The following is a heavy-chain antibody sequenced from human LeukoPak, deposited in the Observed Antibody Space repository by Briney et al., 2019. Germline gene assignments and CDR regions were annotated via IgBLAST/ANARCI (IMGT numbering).Heavy chain of an antibody. D-gene: IGHD6-13*01. Sequence: PGGSLRLSCAGSGVTLTSYDMNWVRQAPGKGLEWVSYISVSGGTIYYADSVKGRFTISRDNANNSLYLPGNSLRVEDTAVYYCARSLPPYSSRWAPDYWGQGTLVTVSS. V-gene: IGHV3-48*03. CDR2: ISVSGGTI. CDR3: ARSLPPYSSRWAPDY. J-gene: IGHJ4*02. CDR1: GVTLTSYD.